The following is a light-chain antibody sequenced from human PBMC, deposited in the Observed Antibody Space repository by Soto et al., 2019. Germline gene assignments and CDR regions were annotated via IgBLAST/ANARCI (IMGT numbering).Light chain of an antibody. CDR2: HAS. CDR1: HIVSSNY. J-gene: IGKJ1*01. V-gene: IGKV3-20*01. CDR3: QQYGSSLPWT. Sequence: EIVLTHSPGTLSLSPGERATLSCSASHIVSSNYLAWYQQKPGQAPRLLISHASRRATGIPDRFSGSGSATDFTLTIAGLQPEDFAMYYCQQYGSSLPWTFGQGTKVDIK.